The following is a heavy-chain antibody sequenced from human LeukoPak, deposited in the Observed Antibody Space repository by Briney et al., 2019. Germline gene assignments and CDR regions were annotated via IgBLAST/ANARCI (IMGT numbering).Heavy chain of an antibody. CDR1: GGSISSSSYY. Sequence: SETLSLTCTVSGGSISSSSYYWGWIRQPPGKGLEWIGCIYYSGSTYYNPSLKSRVTISVDTSKNQFSLKLSSVTAADTAVYYCARLPAYCGGDCYSGYFDYWGQGTLVTVSS. CDR3: ARLPAYCGGDCYSGYFDY. CDR2: IYYSGST. J-gene: IGHJ4*02. V-gene: IGHV4-39*01. D-gene: IGHD2-21*02.